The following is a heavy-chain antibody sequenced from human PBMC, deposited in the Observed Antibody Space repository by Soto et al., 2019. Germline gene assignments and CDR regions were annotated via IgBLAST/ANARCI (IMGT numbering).Heavy chain of an antibody. CDR3: ARAYGGNPALFDP. D-gene: IGHD4-17*01. Sequence: GSLRLSCAASGFTVSSDYRSWVRQAPGKGLEWVSVIYTGGSTYYADSVKGRFTFSRDNSKNTLYLQMNSLRAEDTAVYYCARAYGGNPALFDPWGQGTLVTVSS. V-gene: IGHV3-53*01. J-gene: IGHJ5*02. CDR1: GFTVSSDY. CDR2: IYTGGST.